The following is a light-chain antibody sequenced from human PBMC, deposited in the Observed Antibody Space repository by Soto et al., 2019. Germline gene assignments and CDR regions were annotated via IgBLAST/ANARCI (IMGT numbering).Light chain of an antibody. Sequence: DIQMTQSPSTLSASVGDGVTITCRASQSISNRLAWYQQRPGKAPKLLIYDASNLESGVPSRFSGSGSGTEFTLTISNLQPDDFATYYCQQYNSYAFSFGPGTKVDIK. CDR2: DAS. CDR3: QQYNSYAFS. V-gene: IGKV1-5*01. CDR1: QSISNR. J-gene: IGKJ3*01.